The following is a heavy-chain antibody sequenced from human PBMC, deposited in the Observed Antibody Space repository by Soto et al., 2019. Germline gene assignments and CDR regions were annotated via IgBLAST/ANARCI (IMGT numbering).Heavy chain of an antibody. CDR3: ARQPTTGDTELWFDP. CDR2: IFYSGST. V-gene: IGHV4-39*01. D-gene: IGHD2-21*01. CDR1: GGSISTSRSY. Sequence: SETLSLTCTVSGGSISTSRSYWAWIRQPPGKGLEWLANIFYSGSTFYNPSLASRVSVSVDTSKNEFSLKLRSVTAADTAVYYCARQPTTGDTELWFDPWGQGTLVTVS. J-gene: IGHJ5*02.